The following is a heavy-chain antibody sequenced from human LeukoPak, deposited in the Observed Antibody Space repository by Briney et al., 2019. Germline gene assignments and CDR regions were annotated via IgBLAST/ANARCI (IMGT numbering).Heavy chain of an antibody. CDR3: ARQGGDIVVVPAALS. V-gene: IGHV5-10-1*01. D-gene: IGHD2-2*01. CDR2: IDPSDSYT. Sequence: PGESLKISCKGSGYRFTNYWIGWVRQLPGKGLEWMGRIDPSDSYTNYSPSFQGHVTISADKSISTAYLQWSSLKASDTAMYYCARQGGDIVVVPAALSWGQGTLVTVSS. CDR1: GYRFTNYW. J-gene: IGHJ4*02.